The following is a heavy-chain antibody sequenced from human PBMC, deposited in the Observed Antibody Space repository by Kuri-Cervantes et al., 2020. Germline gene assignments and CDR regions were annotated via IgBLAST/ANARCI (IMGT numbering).Heavy chain of an antibody. V-gene: IGHV3-30-3*01. CDR3: ARDSGPTVGFDY. J-gene: IGHJ4*02. CDR2: ISYDGSNK. Sequence: LSLTCAASGFTFSSYAMHWVRQAPGKGLEWVAVISYDGSNKYYADSVKGRFTISRDNSKNTLYLQMNSLRAEDTAVYYCARDSGPTVGFDYWGQGTLVTVSS. D-gene: IGHD1-26*01. CDR1: GFTFSSYA.